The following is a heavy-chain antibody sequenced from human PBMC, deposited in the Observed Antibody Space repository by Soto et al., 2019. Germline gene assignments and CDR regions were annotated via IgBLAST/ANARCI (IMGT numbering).Heavy chain of an antibody. V-gene: IGHV3-30*03. CDR3: ALSSRSGWYFDY. CDR2: ISYDGSNK. J-gene: IGHJ4*02. D-gene: IGHD3-16*02. Sequence: QVQLLESGGGVVQPGRSLRLSCAASGFTFSSYGMHWVRQAPGKGLEWVAVISYDGSNKYYADSVKGRFTISRDNSKNTLYLQMNSLRAEDTAVYYCALSSRSGWYFDYWGQGTLVTVSS. CDR1: GFTFSSYG.